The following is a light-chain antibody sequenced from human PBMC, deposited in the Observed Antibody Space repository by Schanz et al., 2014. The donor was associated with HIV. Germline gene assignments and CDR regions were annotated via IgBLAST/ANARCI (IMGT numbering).Light chain of an antibody. CDR1: QSVSSY. J-gene: IGKJ5*01. V-gene: IGKV3-11*01. CDR3: QQYNNWPPIT. CDR2: DAS. Sequence: EIVLTQSPATLSLSPGERATLSCRASQSVSSYLAWYQQKPGQAPRLLIYDASNRATGIPARFSGSGSGTEFTLTISRLEPEDFAVYYCQQYNNWPPITFGQGTRLEIK.